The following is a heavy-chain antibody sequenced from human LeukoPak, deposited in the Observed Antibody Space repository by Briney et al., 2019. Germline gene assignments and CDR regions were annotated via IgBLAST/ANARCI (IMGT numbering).Heavy chain of an antibody. CDR1: GGSISSYY. CDR2: IYYSGST. CDR3: ARRVGMAAPFDY. V-gene: IGHV4-59*08. D-gene: IGHD6-13*01. J-gene: IGHJ4*02. Sequence: SETLSLTCTVSGGSISSYYWSWIRQPPGKGLEWIGYIYYSGSTNYNPSLKSRVTISVDTSKNQFSLKLNSVTAADTAVYYCARRVGMAAPFDYWGQGTLVTVSS.